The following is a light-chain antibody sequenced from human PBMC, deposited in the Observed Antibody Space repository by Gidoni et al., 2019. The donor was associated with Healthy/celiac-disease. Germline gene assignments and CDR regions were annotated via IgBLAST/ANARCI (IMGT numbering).Light chain of an antibody. CDR3: QQYYSTPPL. V-gene: IGKV4-1*01. CDR1: QSVLYSSNNKNY. Sequence: DIVMTQPPDSLAVSLGERATINCKSSQSVLYSSNNKNYLAWYQQKPGQPPKLLIYWASTRESGVPDRFSGSGSGTDFTLTISSLQAEDVAVYYCQQYYSTPPLFXPXTKVEIK. J-gene: IGKJ3*01. CDR2: WAS.